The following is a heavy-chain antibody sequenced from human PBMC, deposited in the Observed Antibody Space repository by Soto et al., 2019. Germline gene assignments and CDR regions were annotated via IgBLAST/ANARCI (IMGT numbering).Heavy chain of an antibody. CDR2: MNPNSGNT. V-gene: IGHV1-8*01. CDR3: ARGLGCTNGVCYTGYYYYYYMDV. D-gene: IGHD2-8*01. J-gene: IGHJ6*03. Sequence: ASVKVSYKASGYTFTSYDINWVRQATGQGLEWMGWMNPNSGNTGYAQKFQGRVTMTRNTSISTAYMELSSLRSEDTAVYYCARGLGCTNGVCYTGYYYYYYMDVWGKGTTVTVSS. CDR1: GYTFTSYD.